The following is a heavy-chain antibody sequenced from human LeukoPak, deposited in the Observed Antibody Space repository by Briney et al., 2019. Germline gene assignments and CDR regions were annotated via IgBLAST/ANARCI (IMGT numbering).Heavy chain of an antibody. Sequence: GGSLRLSCAAAGFTFATYGMHWVRQAPGKGLEWVAFMQYDGTDQLYGDSVKGRFTISRDNSKNTLFLQMNNLRPDDTAVYYCAKDVVGQQWPENYWGQGTLVTVSS. CDR1: GFTFATYG. V-gene: IGHV3-30*02. J-gene: IGHJ4*02. D-gene: IGHD6-19*01. CDR2: MQYDGTDQ. CDR3: AKDVVGQQWPENY.